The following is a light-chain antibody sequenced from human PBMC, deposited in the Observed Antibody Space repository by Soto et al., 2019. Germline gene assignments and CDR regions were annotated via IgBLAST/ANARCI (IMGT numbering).Light chain of an antibody. CDR1: RGVSANY. J-gene: IGKJ1*01. Sequence: ENLLKQSPGTLSLSPGEGATLSCRASRGVSANYLAWYQQKPGQAPTLLIYGASIRAAGIPDRFSGSGSGTDFTLTIRRLEPDDFAVYYCQQYGSSPRTFGQGTKVEIK. CDR2: GAS. V-gene: IGKV3-20*01. CDR3: QQYGSSPRT.